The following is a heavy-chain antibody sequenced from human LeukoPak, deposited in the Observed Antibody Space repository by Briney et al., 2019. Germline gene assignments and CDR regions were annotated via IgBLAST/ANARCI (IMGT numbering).Heavy chain of an antibody. CDR3: ASARALYGYSGYDEPYFDY. D-gene: IGHD5-12*01. J-gene: IGHJ4*02. V-gene: IGHV3-66*02. Sequence: GGSLRLSCAASGFTVSSNYMTWVRQAPGKGLEWVSLIYSGGSTYYADSVKGRFTISRDNSKNTLYLQMNSLRAEDTAVYYCASARALYGYSGYDEPYFDYWGQGTLVTVSS. CDR1: GFTVSSNY. CDR2: IYSGGST.